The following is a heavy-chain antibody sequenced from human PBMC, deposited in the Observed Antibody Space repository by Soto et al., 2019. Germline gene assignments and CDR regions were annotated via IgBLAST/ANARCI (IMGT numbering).Heavy chain of an antibody. V-gene: IGHV3-23*01. Sequence: WGSLRLSCAASGFTFSSYAMSFFRQAPWKWLEWVSAISGSGGSTYYADSVKGRFTISRDNSKNTLYLQMNSLRAEDTAVYYCARVGDYATFDYWGQGTLVTVSS. J-gene: IGHJ4*02. CDR2: ISGSGGST. CDR1: GFTFSSYA. CDR3: ARVGDYATFDY. D-gene: IGHD4-17*01.